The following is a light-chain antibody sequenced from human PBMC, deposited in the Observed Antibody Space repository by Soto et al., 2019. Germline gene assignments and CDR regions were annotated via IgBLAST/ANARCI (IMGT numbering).Light chain of an antibody. CDR3: QQRSNWPLLT. V-gene: IGKV3-15*01. J-gene: IGKJ4*01. CDR2: GAS. CDR1: QSVRDN. Sequence: EIVLTQSPATLSVSPGERATLSCRASQSVRDNLAWYQQKPGQAPRLLIYGASIRATGIPARFSGSGSVTEFTLTISSLQSEDYAVYYCQQRSNWPLLTFGGGTKVEIK.